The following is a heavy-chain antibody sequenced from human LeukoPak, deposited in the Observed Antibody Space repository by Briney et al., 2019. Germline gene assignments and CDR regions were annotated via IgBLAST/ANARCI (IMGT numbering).Heavy chain of an antibody. D-gene: IGHD2-2*01. J-gene: IGHJ6*03. CDR3: ATAREIVAVADQDSWYYMDV. CDR1: GGTFSSYA. V-gene: IGHV1-24*01. Sequence: ASVKVSCKASGGTFSSYAISWVRQPPGKGLEWMGGFDPEDGETIYAQKFRGRVTLTEDTSTDTSYMELSSVRSEDTAVYYCATAREIVAVADQDSWYYMDVWGKGTTVTVSS. CDR2: FDPEDGET.